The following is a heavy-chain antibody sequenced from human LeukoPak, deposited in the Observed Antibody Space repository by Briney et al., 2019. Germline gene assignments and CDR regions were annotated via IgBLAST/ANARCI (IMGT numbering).Heavy chain of an antibody. CDR3: ARSRWSKDAFDI. V-gene: IGHV1-69*13. CDR2: IIPIFGTA. Sequence: PSVKVSCKASGGTFSSYAISWVRQAPGQGLEWMGGIIPIFGTANYAQKFQGRVTITADESTSTAYMELSSLRSEDTAVYYCARSRWSKDAFDIWGQGTMVTVSS. D-gene: IGHD2-8*01. J-gene: IGHJ3*02. CDR1: GGTFSSYA.